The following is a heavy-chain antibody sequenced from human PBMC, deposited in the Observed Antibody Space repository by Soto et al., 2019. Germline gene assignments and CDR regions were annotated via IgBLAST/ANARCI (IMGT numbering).Heavy chain of an antibody. V-gene: IGHV1-3*01. D-gene: IGHD2-15*01. J-gene: IGHJ4*02. Sequence: ASVKVSCKASGYTFTSYAMHWVRQAPGQRLEWMGWINAGNGNTKYSQKFQGRVTITRDTSASTAYMELSSLRSEDTAVYYCARGHCSGGGCYYDYWGQGTLVTVSS. CDR1: GYTFTSYA. CDR2: INAGNGNT. CDR3: ARGHCSGGGCYYDY.